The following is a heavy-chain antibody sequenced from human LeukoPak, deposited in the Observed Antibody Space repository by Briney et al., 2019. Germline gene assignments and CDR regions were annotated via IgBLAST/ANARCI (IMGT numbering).Heavy chain of an antibody. V-gene: IGHV3-7*01. CDR3: GRYPLGGSGRF. CDR2: IKQDGSIK. CDR1: GFTFTFW. Sequence: GGSLRLSCATSGFTFTFWMSWVRQAPGKGLEWVANIKQDGSIKNYVDSVKGRFTISRDNAKSSLYLQMNSLRVEDTAVYYCGRYPLGGSGRFWGQGTLVTVSS. D-gene: IGHD2-15*01. J-gene: IGHJ4*02.